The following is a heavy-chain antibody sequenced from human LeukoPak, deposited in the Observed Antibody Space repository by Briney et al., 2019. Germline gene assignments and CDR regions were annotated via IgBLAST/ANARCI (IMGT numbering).Heavy chain of an antibody. D-gene: IGHD3-10*01. J-gene: IGHJ4*02. CDR1: GGTFSSYA. CDR3: ARVQHRNLLLWFGQWDTSLDY. V-gene: IGHV1-69*13. Sequence: SVKVSCKASGGTFSSYAISWVRQAPGQGLEWMGGIIPIFGTANYAQKFQGRVTITADESTSTAYMELSSLRSEDTAVYYCARVQHRNLLLWFGQWDTSLDYWGQGTLVTVSS. CDR2: IIPIFGTA.